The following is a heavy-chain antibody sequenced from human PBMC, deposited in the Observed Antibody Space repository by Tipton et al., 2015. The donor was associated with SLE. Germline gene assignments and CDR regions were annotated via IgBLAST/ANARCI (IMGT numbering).Heavy chain of an antibody. Sequence: GSLRLSCAASGFTVSSNYMSWVRQAPGKGLEWVSVIYSGGSTYYADSVKGRFTISRDNSKNTLYLQMNSLRAEDTAVYYSAGERLHLDGTENTFDIWGQGTMVTVSS. J-gene: IGHJ3*02. CDR3: AGERLHLDGTENTFDI. CDR1: GFTVSSNY. CDR2: IYSGGST. V-gene: IGHV3-53*01. D-gene: IGHD2/OR15-2a*01.